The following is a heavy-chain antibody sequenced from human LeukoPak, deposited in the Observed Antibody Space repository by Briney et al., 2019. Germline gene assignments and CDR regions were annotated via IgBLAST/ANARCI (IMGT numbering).Heavy chain of an antibody. D-gene: IGHD3-3*01. J-gene: IGHJ2*01. CDR1: GFTFSNYR. CDR3: ARDGGFGDTDYWYFDL. Sequence: GGSLRLSCAASGFTFSNYRMNGVRLAPGKGLEWVSSISRSSSYIYYADSVRGRFTISRDNAKKLLYLQMNSLRAEDTAVYYCARDGGFGDTDYWYFDLWGRGTLVTVSS. V-gene: IGHV3-21*01. CDR2: ISRSSSYI.